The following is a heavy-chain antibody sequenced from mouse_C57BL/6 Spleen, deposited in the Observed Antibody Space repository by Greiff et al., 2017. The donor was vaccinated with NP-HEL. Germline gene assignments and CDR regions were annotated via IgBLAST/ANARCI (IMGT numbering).Heavy chain of an antibody. V-gene: IGHV1-52*01. D-gene: IGHD3-2*02. CDR3: ARSAQATCYFDY. J-gene: IGHJ2*01. Sequence: QVQLQQPGAELVRPGSSVKLSCKASGYTFTSYWMHWVKQRPIQGLEWIGNIDPSDSEPHYNQKFKDKATLTVDKSSSTAYMQLSSLTSEDSAVYYCARSAQATCYFDYWGQGTTLTVSS. CDR2: IDPSDSEP. CDR1: GYTFTSYW.